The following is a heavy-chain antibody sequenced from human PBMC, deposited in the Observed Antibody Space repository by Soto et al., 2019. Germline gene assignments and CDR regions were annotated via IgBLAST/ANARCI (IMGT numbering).Heavy chain of an antibody. Sequence: EVQLLESGGGLVQPGGSLRLSCAASGFTFSSYAMSWVRQAPGKGLEWVSAISGRGGSTYYADSVKGRLTISRDNSKNTLYLQMNSLRAEDTAVYYCAKIGEQQVVEGWFDPWGQGTLVTVSS. J-gene: IGHJ5*02. V-gene: IGHV3-23*01. CDR1: GFTFSSYA. D-gene: IGHD6-13*01. CDR3: AKIGEQQVVEGWFDP. CDR2: ISGRGGST.